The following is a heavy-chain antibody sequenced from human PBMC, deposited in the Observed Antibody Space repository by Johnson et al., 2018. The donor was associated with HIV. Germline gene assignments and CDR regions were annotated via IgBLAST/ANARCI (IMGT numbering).Heavy chain of an antibody. D-gene: IGHD5-18*01. CDR1: AFTFRSYS. Sequence: QVQLVESGGGVVQPGRSLRLSCAASAFTFRSYSMHWVRQAPGKGLEWVAVISYDGSNKYYAASVKGRFTVSRDNSKNTLYLQINSLRPEDTAVYYCARLPSGYSRDDLDIWGQGTMVTVSS. CDR3: ARLPSGYSRDDLDI. CDR2: ISYDGSNK. V-gene: IGHV3-30-3*01. J-gene: IGHJ3*02.